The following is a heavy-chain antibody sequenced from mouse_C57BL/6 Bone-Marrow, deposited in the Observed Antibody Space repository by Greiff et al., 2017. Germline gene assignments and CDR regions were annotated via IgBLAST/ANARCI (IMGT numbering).Heavy chain of an antibody. CDR1: GFTFSDYY. CDR2: INYDGSST. J-gene: IGHJ3*01. CDR3: ASYYDYDWFAY. V-gene: IGHV5-16*01. D-gene: IGHD2-4*01. Sequence: EVKLMESEGGLVQPGSSMKLSCTASGFTFSDYYMAWVRQVPEKGLEWVANINYDGSSTYYLDSLKSRFIISRDNAKNILYLQMSSLKSEDTATYYCASYYDYDWFAYWGQGTLVTVSA.